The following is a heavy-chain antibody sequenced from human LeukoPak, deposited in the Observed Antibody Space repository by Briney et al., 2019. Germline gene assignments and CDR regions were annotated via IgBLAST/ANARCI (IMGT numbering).Heavy chain of an antibody. D-gene: IGHD1-1*01. J-gene: IGHJ4*02. V-gene: IGHV1-18*01. CDR1: GYTFSSYG. CDR3: ARRQGTTLNFDY. Sequence: ASVKVSCKASGYTFSSYGFSWVRQAPGQGLEWMGWINAYNGNTDYAQNLQGRVTMTTDTSTSTAYMELRSLRSDDTAVYYCARRQGTTLNFDYWGQGTLVTVSS. CDR2: INAYNGNT.